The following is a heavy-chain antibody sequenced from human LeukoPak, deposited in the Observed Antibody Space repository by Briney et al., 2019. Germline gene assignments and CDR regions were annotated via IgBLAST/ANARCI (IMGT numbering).Heavy chain of an antibody. CDR2: INHSGST. Sequence: SETLSLTCAVYGGSFSGYYWSWIRQPPGKGLEWIGEINHSGSTNDNPSLKSRVTISVDTSKNQFSLKLSSVTAADTAVYYCARGLVRWEYDFWSGYYTDDNWFDPWGQGTLVTVSS. CDR3: ARGLVRWEYDFWSGYYTDDNWFDP. D-gene: IGHD3-3*01. V-gene: IGHV4-34*01. CDR1: GGSFSGYY. J-gene: IGHJ5*02.